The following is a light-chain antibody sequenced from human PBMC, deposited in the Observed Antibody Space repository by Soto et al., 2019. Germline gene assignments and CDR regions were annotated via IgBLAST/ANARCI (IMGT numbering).Light chain of an antibody. J-gene: IGLJ1*01. Sequence: SYELTQPPSVSVSPGQTASITCSGDNLGDKYACWYQQRPGQSPVLVIYQDSKRPSGIPERFSGANSGNTATLTISGTQAMDEADYNCQAWDSRNASYVFGTGTKVTVL. CDR2: QDS. V-gene: IGLV3-1*01. CDR3: QAWDSRNASYV. CDR1: NLGDKY.